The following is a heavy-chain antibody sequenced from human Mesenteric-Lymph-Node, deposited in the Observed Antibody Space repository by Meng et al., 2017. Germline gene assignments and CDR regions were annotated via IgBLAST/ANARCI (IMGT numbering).Heavy chain of an antibody. CDR1: GYTFTGYH. D-gene: IGHD2-15*01. Sequence: SVKVSCKASGYTFTGYHMHWVRQAPGQGLEWMGIINPSGGSTSYAQKFQGRVTMTRDTSTSTVYMELSSLRSEDTAVYYCARPSSKYCSGGSCYSGGTAFDIWGQGTMVTVSS. CDR2: INPSGGST. V-gene: IGHV1-46*01. J-gene: IGHJ3*02. CDR3: ARPSSKYCSGGSCYSGGTAFDI.